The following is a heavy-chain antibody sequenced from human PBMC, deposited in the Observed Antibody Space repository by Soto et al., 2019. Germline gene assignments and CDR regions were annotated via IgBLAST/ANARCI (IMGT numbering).Heavy chain of an antibody. CDR1: GFSFGIYA. CDR3: ARWSYLDY. D-gene: IGHD3-3*01. Sequence: DVQLWESGGGLVQPGGSLRLSCAASGFSFGIYALSWVRQAPGKGLEWVSTISGSDGKTFYADSVKGRFSISRDTSQSTLYLQMNSLRADDTAMYYCARWSYLDYWGQGTRVTVSS. J-gene: IGHJ4*02. CDR2: ISGSDGKT. V-gene: IGHV3-23*01.